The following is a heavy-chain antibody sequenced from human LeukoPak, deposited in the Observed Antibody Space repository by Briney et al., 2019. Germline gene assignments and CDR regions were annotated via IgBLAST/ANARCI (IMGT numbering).Heavy chain of an antibody. CDR2: INPNSGDT. CDR3: ARHSSTRAFDY. CDR1: GYTFTGYY. Sequence: ASVKVSCKGPGYTFTGYYMHWVRQAPGQGLEWMGWINPNSGDTNYAQKFQGRVTMTRDTSISTLYMELSRLTSDDTAVYYCARHSSTRAFDYWGQGTLVTVSS. D-gene: IGHD6-13*01. J-gene: IGHJ4*02. V-gene: IGHV1-2*02.